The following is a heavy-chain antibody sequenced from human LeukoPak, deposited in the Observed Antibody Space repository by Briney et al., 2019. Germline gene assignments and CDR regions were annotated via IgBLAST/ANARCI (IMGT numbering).Heavy chain of an antibody. D-gene: IGHD3-3*01. V-gene: IGHV3-21*01. CDR2: ISSSSSYI. CDR1: GFTFSSYS. CDR3: ARGNDFWSGIQDDY. J-gene: IGHJ4*02. Sequence: AGGSLRLSCAASGFTFSSYSMNWVRQAPGKGLEWVSSISSSSSYINYADSVKGRFTISRDNAKNTLYLQMNSLRAEDTAVYYCARGNDFWSGIQDDYWGQGTLVTVSS.